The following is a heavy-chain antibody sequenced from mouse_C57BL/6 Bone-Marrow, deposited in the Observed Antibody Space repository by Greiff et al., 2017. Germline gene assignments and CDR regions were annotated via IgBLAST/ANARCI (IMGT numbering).Heavy chain of an antibody. D-gene: IGHD2-1*01. V-gene: IGHV1-19*01. CDR2: INPYNGGT. CDR3: AREGNSWFAY. J-gene: IGHJ3*01. Sequence: EVQGVESGPVLVKPGASVKMSCKASGYTFTDYYMNWVKQSHGKSLEWIGVINPYNGGTSYNQKFKGKATLTVDKSSSTAYMELNSLTSEDSAVYYCAREGNSWFAYWGQGTLVTVSA. CDR1: GYTFTDYY.